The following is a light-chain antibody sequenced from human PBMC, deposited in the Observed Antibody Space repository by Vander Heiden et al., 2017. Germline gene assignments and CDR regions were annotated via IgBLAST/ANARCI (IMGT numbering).Light chain of an antibody. CDR3: QQSFSSPYT. CDR1: QSISSY. V-gene: IGKV1-39*01. J-gene: IGKJ2*01. CDR2: AAS. Sequence: DIQMTRPPSSLSASVGNRVTISCRASQSISSYLNWYQQKAGKAPKLLIYAASNLRSGVPSRFSGSGSGTDFTLTTNSLQPEDFATYFCQQSFSSPYTFGQGTKLEIK.